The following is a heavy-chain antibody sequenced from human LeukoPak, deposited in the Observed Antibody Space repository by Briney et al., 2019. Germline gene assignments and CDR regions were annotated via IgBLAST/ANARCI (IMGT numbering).Heavy chain of an antibody. V-gene: IGHV3-48*03. CDR3: ASDMVGANGQYFFYMDV. CDR1: GFAFSTYE. CDR2: ISNSGRTK. Sequence: GGSLRLSCAASGFAFSTYEMNWVRRAPGKGLVWVSYISNSGRTKYYAASVEGRFTISRDDAKNSLYLQINSLRAEDAAVYYCASDMVGANGQYFFYMDVWGKGTPVTVSS. J-gene: IGHJ6*03. D-gene: IGHD1-26*01.